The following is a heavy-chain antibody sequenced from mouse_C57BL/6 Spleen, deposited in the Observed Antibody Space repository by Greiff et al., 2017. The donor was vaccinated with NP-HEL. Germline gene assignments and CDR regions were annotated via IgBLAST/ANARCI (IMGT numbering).Heavy chain of an antibody. V-gene: IGHV5-6*02. CDR3: ARRPSSLYYAMDY. CDR1: GFTFSSYG. D-gene: IGHD1-1*01. Sequence: DVKLVESGGDLVKPGGSLKLSCAASGFTFSSYGMSWVRQTPDKRLEWVATISSGGSYTYYPDSVKGRFTISRDNAKNTLYLQMSSLKSEDTAMYYCARRPSSLYYAMDYWGQGTSVTVSS. CDR2: ISSGGSYT. J-gene: IGHJ4*01.